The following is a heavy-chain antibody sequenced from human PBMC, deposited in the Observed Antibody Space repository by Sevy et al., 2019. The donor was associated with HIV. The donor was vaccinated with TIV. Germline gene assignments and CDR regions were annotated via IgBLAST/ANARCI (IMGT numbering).Heavy chain of an antibody. CDR3: ARDLKGTLGYGMDV. Sequence: SETLSLTCTVSGGSISSGGYYWSWIRQHPGKGLEWIGYIYYSGSTYYNPSLKSRVTISVDTSKNQFSLKLGSVTAADTAVYYCARDLKGTLGYGMDVWGQGTTVTVSS. J-gene: IGHJ6*02. CDR1: GGSISSGGYY. D-gene: IGHD3-10*01. V-gene: IGHV4-31*03. CDR2: IYYSGST.